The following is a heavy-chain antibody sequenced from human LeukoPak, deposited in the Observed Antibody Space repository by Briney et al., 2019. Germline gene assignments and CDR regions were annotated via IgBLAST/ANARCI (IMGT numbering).Heavy chain of an antibody. CDR2: ISGSGGST. CDR1: GFTFSSYA. CDR3: ATGGSGSYLFDY. J-gene: IGHJ4*02. Sequence: GGSLRLSCAASGFTFSSYAMSWVRQAPGKGLEWVSAISGSGGSTYYADSVKGRFTISRDNSKNTLYLQMNSLRAEDTAVYYCATGGSGSYLFDYWGQGTLVTVSS. D-gene: IGHD3-10*01. V-gene: IGHV3-23*01.